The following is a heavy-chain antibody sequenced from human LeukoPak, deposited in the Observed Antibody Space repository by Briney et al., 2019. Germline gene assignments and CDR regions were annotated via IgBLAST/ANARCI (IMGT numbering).Heavy chain of an antibody. V-gene: IGHV4-30-4*01. CDR2: IYYSGST. CDR3: ARGHDFWSDGDY. D-gene: IGHD3-3*01. J-gene: IGHJ4*02. CDR1: GGSISSGDYY. Sequence: SETLSLTCTVSGGSISSGDYYWSWIRQPPGKGLEWIGYIYYSGSTYYNPSLKSRVTISVDTSKNQFSLKLSSVTAADTAVYYCARGHDFWSDGDYWGQGTLVTVSP.